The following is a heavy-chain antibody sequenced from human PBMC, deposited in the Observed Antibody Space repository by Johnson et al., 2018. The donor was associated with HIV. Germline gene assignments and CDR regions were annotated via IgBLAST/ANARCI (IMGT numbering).Heavy chain of an antibody. J-gene: IGHJ3*02. V-gene: IGHV3-7*05. D-gene: IGHD3-16*01. CDR2: IKQVGGEK. Sequence: VQLVESGGGLVQPGGSLRLSCAASGFTFSSYWMSWVRQAPGKGLEWVANIKQVGGEKYYVDSVKGRFTISRDNAKKSLHLQMNSLRAEDTAVYYCARDPRLGELKIDRRGYAFDIWGQGTMVTVSS. CDR3: ARDPRLGELKIDRRGYAFDI. CDR1: GFTFSSYW.